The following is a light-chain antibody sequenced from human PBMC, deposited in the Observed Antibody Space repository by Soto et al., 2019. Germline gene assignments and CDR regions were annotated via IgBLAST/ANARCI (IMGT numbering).Light chain of an antibody. CDR2: SAS. CDR3: QQYHNLPWT. V-gene: IGKV3D-15*01. Sequence: EVVLTQSPATLSVSPGEGVTLSCRASQGIGDTLAWYQHKPGRTPRLLIYSASTRATGIPDRFSGSGSGTDFTLTISRLEPEDFAVYYCQQYHNLPWTFGQGIKVDIK. J-gene: IGKJ1*01. CDR1: QGIGDT.